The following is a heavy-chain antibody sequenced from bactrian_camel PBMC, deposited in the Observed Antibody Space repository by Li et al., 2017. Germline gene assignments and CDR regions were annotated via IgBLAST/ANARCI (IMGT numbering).Heavy chain of an antibody. J-gene: IGHJ4*01. V-gene: IGHV3S53*01. Sequence: HVQLVESGGGSVQAGGSLRLSCTASGAPYSTFAMAWFRQAAGKEREGVAMVDTDGSTTYSDSVKGRFTISKDNAKNTVSLQMNSLKPEDSGMYFCAAAEGEYDEYGPMYSFPEFYDWGQGTQVT. CDR3: AAAEGEYDEYGPMYSFPEFYD. CDR2: VDTDGST. CDR1: GAPYSTFA. D-gene: IGHD4*01.